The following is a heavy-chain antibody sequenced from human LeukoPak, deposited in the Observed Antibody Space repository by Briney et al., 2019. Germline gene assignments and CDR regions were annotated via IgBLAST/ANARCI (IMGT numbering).Heavy chain of an antibody. CDR3: SRSLDY. CDR2: IKQDGSEI. J-gene: IGHJ4*02. V-gene: IGHV3-7*01. CDR1: GFTFSNYW. Sequence: GGSLRLSCAASGFTFSNYWMDWVRQAPGKGLEWVANIKQDGSEIYYVDSVKGRFTISRDNAKNSLYLQMNSLRAEDTAVYYCSRSLDYWGQGNLVTGSS.